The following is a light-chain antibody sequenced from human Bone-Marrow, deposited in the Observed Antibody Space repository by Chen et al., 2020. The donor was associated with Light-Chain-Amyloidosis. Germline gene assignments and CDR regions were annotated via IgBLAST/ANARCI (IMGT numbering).Light chain of an antibody. CDR2: GSS. CDR3: QQYGTSPLT. Sequence: EIVLTQSPGTLSLSPGEVANHPCRSSQTFSSNSLTWYQQKFGQAPRLLIYGSSSRATGIPDRFTGSGSGTDFTLTINRLEPEDFAMYYCQQYGTSPLTFGGGTKVEIK. J-gene: IGKJ4*01. V-gene: IGKV3-20*01. CDR1: QTFSSNS.